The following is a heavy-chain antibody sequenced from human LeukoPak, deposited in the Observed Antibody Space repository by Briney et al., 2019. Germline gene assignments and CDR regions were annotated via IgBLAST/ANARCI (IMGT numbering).Heavy chain of an antibody. CDR2: ISYDGSNK. CDR1: GFILSNYS. Sequence: GGSLRLSCAASGFILSNYSMHWVRQAPGKGLEWVAVISYDGSNKYYADSVKGRFTISRDNSKNTLYLQMNSLRAEDTAVYYCARDSSSGSYGVFDYWGQGTLVTVSS. V-gene: IGHV3-30*03. CDR3: ARDSSSGSYGVFDY. J-gene: IGHJ4*02. D-gene: IGHD1-26*01.